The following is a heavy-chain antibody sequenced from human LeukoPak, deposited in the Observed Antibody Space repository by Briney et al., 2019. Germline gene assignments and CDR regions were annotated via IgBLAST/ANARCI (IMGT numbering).Heavy chain of an antibody. J-gene: IGHJ3*02. D-gene: IGHD3-9*01. CDR1: GGSISNYY. V-gene: IGHV4-59*01. CDR3: ASTQSDWLTIGAFDI. Sequence: SETLSLTCTVSGGSISNYYWSWIRQPPGKGLEWIGYIYYGGSTNYNPSLRSRVTISVDTSKNQFSLKLSSVTAADTAVYYCASTQSDWLTIGAFDIWGQGTMVTVSS. CDR2: IYYGGST.